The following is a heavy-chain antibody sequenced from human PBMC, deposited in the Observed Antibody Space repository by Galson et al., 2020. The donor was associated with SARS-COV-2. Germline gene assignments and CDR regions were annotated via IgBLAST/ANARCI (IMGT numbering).Heavy chain of an antibody. CDR1: GFTFTSYT. CDR3: ARVGSGSYIGPFDY. J-gene: IGHJ4*02. Sequence: GESPKIPCAAPGFTFTSYTMHWVPQAPGKGLEWVAVISYDGSNKYYADSVQGRFTISRDNSKNTLYLQMNSLRAEDTAVYYCARVGSGSYIGPFDYWGQGTLVTVSS. V-gene: IGHV3-30-3*01. D-gene: IGHD3-10*01. CDR2: ISYDGSNK.